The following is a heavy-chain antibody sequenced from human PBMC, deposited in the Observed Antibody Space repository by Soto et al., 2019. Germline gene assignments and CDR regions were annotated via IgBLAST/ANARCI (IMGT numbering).Heavy chain of an antibody. V-gene: IGHV1-8*01. CDR2: MNPNTGNT. Sequence: QEQLVQSGAEVKKPGASVKVSCKTSGYTFSTYDINWVRQAPGQGLEWMGWMNPNTGNTGYAQKFRGRVTLTRNTSISTAYMELMSLKTEDTAVYFCARRKERSGPNYFDYWGQXXL. CDR3: ARRKERSGPNYFDY. D-gene: IGHD6-25*01. J-gene: IGHJ4*02. CDR1: GYTFSTYD.